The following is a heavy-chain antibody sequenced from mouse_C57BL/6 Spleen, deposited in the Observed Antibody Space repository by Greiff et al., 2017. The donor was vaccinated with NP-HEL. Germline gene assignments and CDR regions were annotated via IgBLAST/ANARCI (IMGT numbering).Heavy chain of an antibody. CDR1: GYSFTDYN. Sequence: EVQLQQSGPELVKPGASVKISCKASGYSFTDYNMNWVKQSPGKSLEWIGVINPNYGTTSYNQKFKGKATLTVDQSSSTAYMQLNSLTSEDSAVYYCARSDDYDPYWYFDVWGTGTTVTVAS. V-gene: IGHV1-39*01. J-gene: IGHJ1*03. CDR2: INPNYGTT. D-gene: IGHD2-4*01. CDR3: ARSDDYDPYWYFDV.